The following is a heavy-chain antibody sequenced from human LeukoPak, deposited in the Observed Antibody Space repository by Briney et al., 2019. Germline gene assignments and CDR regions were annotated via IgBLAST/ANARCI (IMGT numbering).Heavy chain of an antibody. J-gene: IGHJ5*02. CDR2: IIPILGIA. CDR3: ARVPDSGYDSNWFDP. CDR1: GGTFSSYA. V-gene: IGHV1-69*04. Sequence: ASVKVSCKASGGTFSSYAISWVRQAPGQGLEWMGRIIPILGIANYAQKFQGRVTITADKSTSTAYMGLSSLRSEDTAVYYCARVPDSGYDSNWFDPWGQGTLVTVSS. D-gene: IGHD5-12*01.